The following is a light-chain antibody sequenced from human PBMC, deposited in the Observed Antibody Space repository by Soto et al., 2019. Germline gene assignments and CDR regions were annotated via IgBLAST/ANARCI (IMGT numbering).Light chain of an antibody. Sequence: DVVMTQSTLSLPVTLGQPASISCRSSQSLVYSDGNTYLSWFHQRTGQSPRRLIYKVSNRDSGVPDRFSGSGSGTDFTLTISRLEPEDFAVYYCQQYGSSPPITFGQGRLLEIK. V-gene: IGKV2-30*01. CDR2: KVS. J-gene: IGKJ5*01. CDR1: QSLVYSDGNTY. CDR3: QQYGSSPPIT.